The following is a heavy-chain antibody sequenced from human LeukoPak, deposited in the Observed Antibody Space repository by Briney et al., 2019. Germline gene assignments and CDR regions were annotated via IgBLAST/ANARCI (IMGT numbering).Heavy chain of an antibody. Sequence: GGSLRLSCAASGFTFSSYAMSWVRQAPGKGLEWVSAISGSGGSTYYADSVKGRFTISRDNSKNTLYLQMNSLRAEDTAVYYCAKDRGVVGLLWFGEWDYWGQGTLVTVSS. D-gene: IGHD3-10*01. CDR3: AKDRGVVGLLWFGEWDY. CDR1: GFTFSSYA. J-gene: IGHJ4*02. CDR2: ISGSGGST. V-gene: IGHV3-23*01.